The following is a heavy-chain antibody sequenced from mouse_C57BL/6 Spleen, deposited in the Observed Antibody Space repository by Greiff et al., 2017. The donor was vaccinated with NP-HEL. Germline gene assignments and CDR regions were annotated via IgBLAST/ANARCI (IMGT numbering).Heavy chain of an antibody. CDR2: IDPSDSET. V-gene: IGHV1-52*01. J-gene: IGHJ1*03. D-gene: IGHD2-2*01. CDR1: GYTFTSYW. CDR3: ARYYYGYGYWYFDV. Sequence: QVHVKHPGAELVRPGSSVKLSCKASGYTFTSYWMHWVKQRPIQGLEWIGNIDPSDSETHYNQKFKDKATLTVDKSSSTAYMQLSSLTSEDSAVYYCARYYYGYGYWYFDVWGTGTTVTVSS.